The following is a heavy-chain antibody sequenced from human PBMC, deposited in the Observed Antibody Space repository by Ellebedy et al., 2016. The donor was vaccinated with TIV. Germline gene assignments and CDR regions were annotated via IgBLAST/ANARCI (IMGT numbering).Heavy chain of an antibody. D-gene: IGHD6-19*01. V-gene: IGHV1-2*02. CDR2: INLNSGGT. CDR1: GGTFSSYA. CDR3: ARSYSGLVQYFDY. Sequence: ASVKVSCXASGGTFSSYAISWVRQAPGQGLEWMGWINLNSGGTNYAQKFQGRVTMTRDTSISTAYMELSRLRSDDTAVYYCARSYSGLVQYFDYWGQGTLVTVSS. J-gene: IGHJ4*02.